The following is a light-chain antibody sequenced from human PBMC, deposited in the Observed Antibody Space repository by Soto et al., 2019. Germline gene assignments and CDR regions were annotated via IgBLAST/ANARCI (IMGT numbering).Light chain of an antibody. Sequence: DVQMTQSPSTLSASVGDRVTITCRASQNIDRWLAWYQQKPGKAPQLLIYKASTLQSGVPSRFSGSGSGTEFTLTISSLQAYDFATYYCQQYSSYCTFGQWTKLELK. V-gene: IGKV1-5*03. J-gene: IGKJ2*02. CDR2: KAS. CDR3: QQYSSYCT. CDR1: QNIDRW.